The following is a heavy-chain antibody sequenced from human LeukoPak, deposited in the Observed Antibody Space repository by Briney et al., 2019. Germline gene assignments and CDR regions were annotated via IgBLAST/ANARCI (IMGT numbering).Heavy chain of an antibody. CDR2: IYPFNSDI. J-gene: IGHJ6*02. CDR1: GFSLISYW. V-gene: IGHV5-51*01. CDR3: ARRSVDYGMDV. Sequence: GESLKISCKVPGFSLISYWIDWVRQMPGRGLEWMGIIYPFNSDIRYSPSSQGQVTVSFDKSISTAYLQWSSLKASDTAIYYCARRSVDYGMDVWGQGTTVTVSS.